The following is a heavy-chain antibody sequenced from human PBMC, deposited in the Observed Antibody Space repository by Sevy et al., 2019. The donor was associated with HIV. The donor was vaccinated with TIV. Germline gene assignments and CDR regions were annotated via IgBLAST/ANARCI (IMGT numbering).Heavy chain of an antibody. CDR3: AKEFYRGSYLED. CDR1: GFTFSSFA. Sequence: QLEGSLRLSCAASGFTFSSFAISWVRQAPGKGLEWVSDISGSGGGKKYADSVKGRFTVSRDNAQNTVFLQMNNLRGEDTGLYYCAKEFYRGSYLEDWGQGTLVTVSS. CDR2: ISGSGGGK. D-gene: IGHD3-10*01. V-gene: IGHV3-23*01. J-gene: IGHJ4*02.